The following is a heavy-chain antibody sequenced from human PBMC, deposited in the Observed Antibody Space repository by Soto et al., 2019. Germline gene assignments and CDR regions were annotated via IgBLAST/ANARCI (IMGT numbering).Heavy chain of an antibody. V-gene: IGHV3-23*01. D-gene: IGHD1-26*01. CDR1: GFTFSSYS. Sequence: EVKLLESGGDLVQPGGSLRLSCAASGFTFSSYSMTWVRQAPGKGLEWVAHITASGGITYYADSVKGRFTISRDNSKNSLYLQMNSLRAEDTALYYCAKFCSGSYGHDAFDIWGQGTMVTVSS. CDR2: ITASGGIT. CDR3: AKFCSGSYGHDAFDI. J-gene: IGHJ3*02.